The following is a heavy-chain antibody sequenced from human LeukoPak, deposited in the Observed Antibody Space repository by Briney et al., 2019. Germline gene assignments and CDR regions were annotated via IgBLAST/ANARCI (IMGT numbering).Heavy chain of an antibody. V-gene: IGHV4-4*07. CDR2: IYTTGST. J-gene: IGHJ4*02. CDR1: GGSISSYY. CDR3: ARQIAVAGKAWLEY. Sequence: SETLSLTCTVSGGSISSYYWTWIRQPAGKGLEWIGRIYTTGSTNYNPSLNSRVTMSVDTSKNQFSLKLSSVTAADTAVYYCARQIAVAGKAWLEYWGQGTLVTVYS. D-gene: IGHD6-19*01.